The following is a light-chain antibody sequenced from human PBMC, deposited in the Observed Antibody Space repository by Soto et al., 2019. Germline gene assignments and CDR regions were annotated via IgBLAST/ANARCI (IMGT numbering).Light chain of an antibody. Sequence: EIVVTQSPATLSVSPGDRVTLSCRASQTVATYISWYQQKRGQAPRLLIYDASTRATDVPARFSGSGSGTEFTLTITSLQSEDFAIYYCQHYHRWPPFSFGPGTKVDIK. V-gene: IGKV3-15*01. CDR3: QHYHRWPPFS. CDR2: DAS. J-gene: IGKJ3*01. CDR1: QTVATY.